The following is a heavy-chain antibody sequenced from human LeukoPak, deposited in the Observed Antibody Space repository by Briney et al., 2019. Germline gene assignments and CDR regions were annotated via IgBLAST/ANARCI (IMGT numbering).Heavy chain of an antibody. J-gene: IGHJ4*02. CDR1: GFTFSSYA. CDR2: ISGSGGST. V-gene: IGHV3-23*01. Sequence: GGSLRLSCGASGFTFSSYAMTWVRQAPGKGLEWVSTISGSGGSTFYADSVKGRFTISRDNSKKTLFLQMNSLRAEDTAVYYCAKDLAPAAYWGQGTLVTVSS. CDR3: AKDLAPAAY. D-gene: IGHD2-2*01.